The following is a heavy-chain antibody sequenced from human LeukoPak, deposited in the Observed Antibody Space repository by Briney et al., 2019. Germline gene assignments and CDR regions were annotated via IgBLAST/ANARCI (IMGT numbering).Heavy chain of an antibody. Sequence: GESLKISCKGSGYSFTSYWIGWVRQMPGKGLEWMGRIDPSDSYTNYSPSFQGHVTISADKSISTAYLQWSSLKASDTAMYYCARHNYSSSWYFDYWGQGTLVTVSS. D-gene: IGHD6-13*01. V-gene: IGHV5-10-1*01. CDR3: ARHNYSSSWYFDY. J-gene: IGHJ4*02. CDR1: GYSFTSYW. CDR2: IDPSDSYT.